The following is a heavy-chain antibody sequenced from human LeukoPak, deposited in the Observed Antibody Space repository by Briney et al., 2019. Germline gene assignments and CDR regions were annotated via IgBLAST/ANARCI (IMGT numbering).Heavy chain of an antibody. Sequence: SETLSLTCTVSGGSISSSSYYWGWIRQPPGTGLEWIGSIYYSGSTYYNPSLKSRVTISVDTSKNQFSLKLSSVTAADTAVYYCARAAVSPPGLFDYWGQGTLVTVSS. J-gene: IGHJ4*02. CDR3: ARAAVSPPGLFDY. CDR2: IYYSGST. V-gene: IGHV4-39*07. CDR1: GGSISSSSYY.